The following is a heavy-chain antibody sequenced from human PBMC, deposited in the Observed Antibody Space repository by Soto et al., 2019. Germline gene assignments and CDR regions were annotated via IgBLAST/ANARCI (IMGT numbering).Heavy chain of an antibody. J-gene: IGHJ4*02. CDR2: IYYSGSS. CDR1: GGSISSDDSY. D-gene: IGHD4-17*01. CDR3: ARRPHYGDFWYFFDY. V-gene: IGHV4-30-4*01. Sequence: QVQLQESGPGLVKPSQTLSLTCTVSGGSISSDDSYWSWIRQPPGKGLEWIGYIYYSGSSSYNPSLRSRVTISVDTSKNQVSLKLSSVTAADTAVYYCARRPHYGDFWYFFDYWGQGTLVTVSS.